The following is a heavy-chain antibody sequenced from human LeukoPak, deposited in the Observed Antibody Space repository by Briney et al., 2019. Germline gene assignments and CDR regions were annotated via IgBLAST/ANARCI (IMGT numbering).Heavy chain of an antibody. CDR3: ARNHQAHWGSYWYFDL. J-gene: IGHJ2*01. CDR1: GGSISSSSYY. V-gene: IGHV4-39*01. D-gene: IGHD7-27*01. CDR2: FYYSGST. Sequence: SETLSLTCTVSGGSISSSSYYWGWIRQPPGEGLEWIGTFYYSGSTYYNPSLKSRVTISVDTSKNQFSLKLSSVTAADTAVYYCARNHQAHWGSYWYFDLWGRGTLVSVSS.